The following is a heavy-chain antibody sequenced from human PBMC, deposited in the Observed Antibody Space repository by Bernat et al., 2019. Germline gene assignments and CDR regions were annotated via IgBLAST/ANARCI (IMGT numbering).Heavy chain of an antibody. V-gene: IGHV3-74*01. J-gene: IGHJ4*02. D-gene: IGHD4-11*01. Sequence: EVQLVESGGGLVQPGGSLRLSCAASGFTFSNYWMHWIRQAPGKGLMWISRINGDGGGTNYADSVKGRFTISRDNAKNTLYLQMNSLRVEDTAVYYCARDDYYNSVDYWGPGILVSV. CDR3: ARDDYYNSVDY. CDR2: INGDGGGT. CDR1: GFTFSNYW.